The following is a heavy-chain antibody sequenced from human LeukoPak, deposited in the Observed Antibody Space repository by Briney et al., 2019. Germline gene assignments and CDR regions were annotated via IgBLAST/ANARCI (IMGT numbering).Heavy chain of an antibody. D-gene: IGHD1-26*01. CDR2: INPSGGST. CDR3: ARRWELLGVDAFDI. J-gene: IGHJ3*02. Sequence: ASVKVSCKASGYTFTNYYMHWVRQAPGQGLEWMGIINPSGGSTSYAQKFQGRVTMTRDTSTSTVYMELSSLRSDGTAVYYCARRWELLGVDAFDIWGQGTMVTVSS. CDR1: GYTFTNYY. V-gene: IGHV1-46*01.